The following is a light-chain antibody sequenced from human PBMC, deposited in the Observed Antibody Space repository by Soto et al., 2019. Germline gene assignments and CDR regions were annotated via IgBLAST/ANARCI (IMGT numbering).Light chain of an antibody. J-gene: IGKJ1*01. CDR3: QHYNSYSGA. CDR1: QTISSW. V-gene: IGKV1-5*03. CDR2: KAS. Sequence: DIQMTQSPSTLSGSVGDRVTITCRASQTISSWLAWYQQKPGKAPKLLIYKASTLKSGVPSRFSGSGSGTEFTLTISSLQPDDFATYYCQHYNSYSGAFGQGTKVDFK.